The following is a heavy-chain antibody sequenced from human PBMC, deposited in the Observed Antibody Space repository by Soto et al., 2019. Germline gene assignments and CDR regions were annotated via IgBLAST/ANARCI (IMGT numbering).Heavy chain of an antibody. CDR3: ARNPVGVGSLDV. CDR2: IYYSGST. D-gene: IGHD1-26*01. J-gene: IGHJ6*03. CDR1: GGSIKTFS. Sequence: PSETLSLTCTVSGGSIKTFSWSWFLQPPGKGIEWIGYIYYSGSTNYHPSLKSRVSISVDTSKNLFALKLRSVTAAFTAVYYCARNPVGVGSLDVWVKGTSVTVS. V-gene: IGHV4-59*08.